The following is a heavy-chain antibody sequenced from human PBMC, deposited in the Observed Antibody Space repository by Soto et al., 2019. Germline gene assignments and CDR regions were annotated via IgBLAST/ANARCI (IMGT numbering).Heavy chain of an antibody. CDR2: FDPEDGET. V-gene: IGHV1-24*01. D-gene: IGHD6-13*01. Sequence: ASVKVSCKVSGYTLTELSMHWVRQAPGKGLEWMGGFDPEDGETIYAQKFQGRVTMTEDTSTDTAYMELSSLRSEDTAVYYCAITPASSSWYTNGFQHWGQGTLVTVSS. CDR1: GYTLTELS. J-gene: IGHJ1*01. CDR3: AITPASSSWYTNGFQH.